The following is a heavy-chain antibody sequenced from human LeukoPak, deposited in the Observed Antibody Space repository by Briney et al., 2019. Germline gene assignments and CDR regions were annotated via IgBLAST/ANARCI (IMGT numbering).Heavy chain of an antibody. CDR1: GTSISSYY. V-gene: IGHV4-59*01. Sequence: SETLSLTCTVSGTSISSYYWSWIRQPPGKGLEWIAYIYHSGSTNYNPSLRSRVTISVDTSKKQFSLNLSSVTAADTAVYYCARSTDILTGYCFDYWGQGTLVTVSS. D-gene: IGHD3-9*01. CDR2: IYHSGST. CDR3: ARSTDILTGYCFDY. J-gene: IGHJ4*02.